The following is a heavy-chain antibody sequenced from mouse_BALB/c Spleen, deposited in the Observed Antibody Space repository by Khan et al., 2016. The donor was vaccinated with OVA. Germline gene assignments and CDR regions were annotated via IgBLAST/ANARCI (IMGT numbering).Heavy chain of an antibody. CDR3: ARKNYYGYAMDY. Sequence: EVQLQESVAGLVKPSQSLSLTCTVTGYSITSGYAWNWIRQFPGNKLEWMGYISYSGSTSYNPSLRSRISITRDTSKNQFFLQLNSVTTEDTATYYCARKNYYGYAMDYWGQGTSVTVSS. J-gene: IGHJ4*01. V-gene: IGHV3-2*02. D-gene: IGHD1-1*01. CDR1: GYSITSGYA. CDR2: ISYSGST.